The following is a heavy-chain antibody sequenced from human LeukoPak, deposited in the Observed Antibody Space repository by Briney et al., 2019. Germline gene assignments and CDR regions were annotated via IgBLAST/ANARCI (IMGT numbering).Heavy chain of an antibody. CDR3: ARDLPYYDFWSGYSASYCYYGMDV. J-gene: IGHJ6*02. CDR2: INPSGGST. Sequence: ASVKVSCKASGYTFTSYYMHWVRQAPGQGLEWMGIINPSGGSTSYAQKFQGRVTMTRDTSTSTVYMELSSLRSEDTAVYYCARDLPYYDFWSGYSASYCYYGMDVWGQGTTVTVSS. CDR1: GYTFTSYY. D-gene: IGHD3-3*01. V-gene: IGHV1-46*01.